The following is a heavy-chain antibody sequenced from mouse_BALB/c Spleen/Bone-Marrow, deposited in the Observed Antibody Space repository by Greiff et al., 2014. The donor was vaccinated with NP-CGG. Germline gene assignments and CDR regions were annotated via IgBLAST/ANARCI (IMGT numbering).Heavy chain of an antibody. J-gene: IGHJ2*01. CDR1: GYTFTDYN. CDR3: ARIYDGYFLFDY. Sequence: EVQGVESGPELVKPGASVKISCKASGYTFTDYNMHWVKQSHGQSLEWIGYIYPYNGGTGYNQEFKSKATLTVDNSSSTAYMELRSLTSEDSAVYYCARIYDGYFLFDYWGQGTTLTVSS. CDR2: IYPYNGGT. V-gene: IGHV1S29*02. D-gene: IGHD2-3*01.